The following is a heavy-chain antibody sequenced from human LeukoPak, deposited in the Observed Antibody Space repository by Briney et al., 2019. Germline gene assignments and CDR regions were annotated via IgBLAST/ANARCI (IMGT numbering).Heavy chain of an antibody. D-gene: IGHD3-10*01. CDR1: GFTFSSYW. CDR2: INTDGSTT. Sequence: PGGSLRLSCAVSGFTFSSYWMHWVRQAPGKGLVWVSRINTDGSTTTYADSVKGRFTISRGNAKNTVYLQMNSLRGDDTAVYYCARGGVDFWGQGTLVTVSS. J-gene: IGHJ4*02. V-gene: IGHV3-74*01. CDR3: ARGGVDF.